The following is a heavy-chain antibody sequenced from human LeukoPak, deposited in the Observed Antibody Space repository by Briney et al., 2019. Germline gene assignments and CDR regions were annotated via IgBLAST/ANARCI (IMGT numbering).Heavy chain of an antibody. J-gene: IGHJ6*02. CDR1: GFTFSSYA. V-gene: IGHV3-23*01. D-gene: IGHD5-18*01. Sequence: GGSLRLSCAASGFTFSSYAMSWVRQAPGKGLEWVSAISGSGGSTYYADSVKGRFTISRDNSKNTLYLQMNSLRAEDTAVYYCARDGDTAMVTEYYYGMDVWGQGTTVTVSS. CDR3: ARDGDTAMVTEYYYGMDV. CDR2: ISGSGGST.